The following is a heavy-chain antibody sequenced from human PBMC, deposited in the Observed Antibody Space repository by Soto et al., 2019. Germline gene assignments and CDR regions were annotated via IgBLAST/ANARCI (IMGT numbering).Heavy chain of an antibody. CDR1: GGTFSSYA. D-gene: IGHD2-2*01. CDR3: ARALGYCISTSCPANY. J-gene: IGHJ4*02. V-gene: IGHV1-69*13. Sequence: SVKVSCKASGGTFSSYAISWVRQAPGQGLEWMGGIIPIFGTANYAQKFQGRVTITADESTSTAYMELSSLRSEDTAVYYCARALGYCISTSCPANYWGQGTLVTVSS. CDR2: IIPIFGTA.